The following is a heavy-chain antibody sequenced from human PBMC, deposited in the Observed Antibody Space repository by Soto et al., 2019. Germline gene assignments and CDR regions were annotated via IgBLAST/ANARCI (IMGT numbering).Heavy chain of an antibody. Sequence: SGPTLVNPTETLTLTCTFSGFSLTTSGVTVGWIRQPPGKALEWLALIYWNNDQRYSPSLKSRLTITKDTSRNQVVLTMTNMDPVDTATYFCAHSSGRKAAFDYWGQGTLVTVSS. J-gene: IGHJ4*02. CDR3: AHSSGRKAAFDY. V-gene: IGHV2-5*01. CDR1: GFSLTTSGVT. D-gene: IGHD1-1*01. CDR2: IYWNNDQ.